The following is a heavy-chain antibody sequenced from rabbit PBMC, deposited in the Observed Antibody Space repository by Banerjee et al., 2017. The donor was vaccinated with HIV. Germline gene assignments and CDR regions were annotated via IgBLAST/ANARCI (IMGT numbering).Heavy chain of an antibody. CDR3: ARDGYAGGVDYGYALNL. Sequence: QEQLEESGGGLVKPEGSLTVTCKASGFSFSDRDVMCWVRQAPGKGLEWIASIYAGGSDSTYSATWAKGRFTISKTSSTTVTLQMTSLTAADTATYFCARDGYAGGVDYGYALNLWGQGTLVTVS. CDR2: IYAGGSDST. V-gene: IGHV1S45*01. J-gene: IGHJ4*01. D-gene: IGHD6-1*01. CDR1: GFSFSDRDV.